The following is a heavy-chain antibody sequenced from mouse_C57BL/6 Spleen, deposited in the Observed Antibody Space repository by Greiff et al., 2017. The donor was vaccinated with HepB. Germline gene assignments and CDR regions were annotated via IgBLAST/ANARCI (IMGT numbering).Heavy chain of an antibody. D-gene: IGHD1-1*01. V-gene: IGHV1-15*01. CDR2: IDPETGGT. Sequence: VQLQQSGAELVRPGASVTLSCKASGYTFTDYEMHWVKQTPVHGLEWIGAIDPETGGTAYNQKFKGKAILTADKSSSTAYMELRSLTSEDSAVYYCTRYYGSSYPFDYWGQGTTLTVSS. CDR3: TRYYGSSYPFDY. CDR1: GYTFTDYE. J-gene: IGHJ2*01.